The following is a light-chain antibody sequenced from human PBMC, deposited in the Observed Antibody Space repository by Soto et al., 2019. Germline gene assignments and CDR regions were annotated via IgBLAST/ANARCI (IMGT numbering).Light chain of an antibody. V-gene: IGLV1-51*01. J-gene: IGLJ3*02. Sequence: QSVLTQPPSVSAAPGQRVSISCSGGSSNIGKNFVSWYQHLPGAAPKLLIYDNNKRPSGIPDRFSGSKSGTSATLAITGLQTGDEADYYCGTWDTSLSAGGVFGGGTKLTVL. CDR2: DNN. CDR3: GTWDTSLSAGGV. CDR1: SSNIGKNF.